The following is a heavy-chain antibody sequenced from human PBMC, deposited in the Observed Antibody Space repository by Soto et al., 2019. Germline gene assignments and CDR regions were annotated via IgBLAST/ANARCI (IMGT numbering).Heavy chain of an antibody. CDR1: GGSISSYY. J-gene: IGHJ4*02. D-gene: IGHD3-16*02. Sequence: SETLSLTCTVSGGSISSYYWNWIRQPPGKGLEWIGYIYYSGSTNYNPSLKSRVTISVDTSKNQFSLKLSSVTAADTAVYYCARRVDYVWGSYRYSPYFDYWGQGTLVTVSS. V-gene: IGHV4-59*08. CDR2: IYYSGST. CDR3: ARRVDYVWGSYRYSPYFDY.